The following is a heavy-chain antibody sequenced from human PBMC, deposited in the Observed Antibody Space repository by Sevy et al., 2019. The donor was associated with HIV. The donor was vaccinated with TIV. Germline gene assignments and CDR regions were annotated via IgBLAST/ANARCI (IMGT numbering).Heavy chain of an antibody. D-gene: IGHD3-3*01. V-gene: IGHV3-11*01. J-gene: IGHJ5*02. CDR2: ISSSGSTI. Sequence: GGSLRLSCAASGFTFSDYYMSWIRQAPGKGLEWVSYISSSGSTIYYADTVKGRFTIARENANNSLYLQMTSLRAEDTAVYYWARVEEGVGYDFWSGYYNWLDPWGQGTLVTVSS. CDR3: ARVEEGVGYDFWSGYYNWLDP. CDR1: GFTFSDYY.